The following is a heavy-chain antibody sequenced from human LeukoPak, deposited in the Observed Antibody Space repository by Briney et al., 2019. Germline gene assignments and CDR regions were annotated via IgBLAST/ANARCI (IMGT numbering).Heavy chain of an antibody. CDR2: INPNTGAT. CDR1: GYTFTGYY. CDR3: ARDRVGSGWPRPFYFEV. V-gene: IGHV1-2*02. D-gene: IGHD6-19*01. J-gene: IGHJ4*02. Sequence: ASVKVSCKPSGYTFTGYYLHWVRQAPGQALEWMGWINPNTGATVYAQNFQGRVTMSRDTSISTAYLDLSGLRFDDTAVYYRARDRVGSGWPRPFYFEVWGQGTLVTVSS.